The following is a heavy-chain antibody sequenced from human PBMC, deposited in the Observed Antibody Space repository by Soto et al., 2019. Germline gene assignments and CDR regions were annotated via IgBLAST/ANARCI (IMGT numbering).Heavy chain of an antibody. Sequence: ASVTVSCKASGDTFSGYPINWVRQAPGQGLEWMGWINPNSGGTDFAQMFQGRVTMTRDTSISTAYMELSRLRSDDTAVYYCAVAGFYFWSGYYTGDYYNYGMAVPGRGTTVPVSS. J-gene: IGHJ6*02. CDR2: INPNSGGT. D-gene: IGHD3-3*01. V-gene: IGHV1-2*02. CDR1: GDTFSGYP. CDR3: AVAGFYFWSGYYTGDYYNYGMAV.